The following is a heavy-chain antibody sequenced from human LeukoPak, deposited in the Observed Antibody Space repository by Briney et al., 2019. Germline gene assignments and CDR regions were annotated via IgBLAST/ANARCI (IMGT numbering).Heavy chain of an antibody. J-gene: IGHJ4*02. CDR1: GFTFSSYA. V-gene: IGHV3-23*01. CDR2: ISGSGDSA. Sequence: PGGSLRLSRAASGFTFSSYAMGWVRQAAGKGLEWVSIISGSGDSAYYADSVKGRFTISRDNSKNTLYLQMNSLRAEDTAIFYCAKDKIGYPYYFDYWGQGTLVTVSS. D-gene: IGHD5-18*01. CDR3: AKDKIGYPYYFDY.